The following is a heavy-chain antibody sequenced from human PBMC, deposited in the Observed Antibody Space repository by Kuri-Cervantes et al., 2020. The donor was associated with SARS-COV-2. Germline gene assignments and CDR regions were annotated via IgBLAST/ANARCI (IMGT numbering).Heavy chain of an antibody. J-gene: IGHJ4*02. D-gene: IGHD4-17*01. CDR3: ARDLNGDYLVDY. CDR1: GFTFSDYY. Sequence: LSLTCAASGFTFSDYYISWIRQAPGKGLEWVSYISSSGSTIYYADSVKGRFTISRDNAKNSLYLQMNSLRAEDTAVYYCARDLNGDYLVDYWGQGTLVTVSS. V-gene: IGHV3-11*04. CDR2: ISSSGSTI.